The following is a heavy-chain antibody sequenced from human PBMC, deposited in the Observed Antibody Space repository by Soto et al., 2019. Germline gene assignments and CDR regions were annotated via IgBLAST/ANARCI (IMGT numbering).Heavy chain of an antibody. CDR2: IIPIFGTA. V-gene: IGHV1-69*01. Sequence: QVQLVQSGAEVKKPGSSVKVSCKASGGTFSSYSISWVRQAPGQGLEWMGGIIPIFGTANYAQKFKGRVTITGDESTSTAYMELSSLRSEDTAVYYWSRYSGYVRGALDYWGQGTLVTVS. J-gene: IGHJ4*02. D-gene: IGHD5-12*01. CDR1: GGTFSSYS. CDR3: SRYSGYVRGALDY.